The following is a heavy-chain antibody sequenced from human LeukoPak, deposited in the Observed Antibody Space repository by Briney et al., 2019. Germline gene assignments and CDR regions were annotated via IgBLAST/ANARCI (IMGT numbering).Heavy chain of an antibody. CDR2: IIPIFGTA. CDR1: GGTFSSYA. CDR3: AREGVGDIVVVPAAPDAFDI. J-gene: IGHJ3*02. D-gene: IGHD2-2*01. V-gene: IGHV1-69*13. Sequence: GASVKVSCKASGGTFSSYAISWVRQAPGQGLEWMGGIIPIFGTANYAQKFQGRATITADESTSTAYMELRSLRSDDTAVYYCAREGVGDIVVVPAAPDAFDIWGQGTMVTVSS.